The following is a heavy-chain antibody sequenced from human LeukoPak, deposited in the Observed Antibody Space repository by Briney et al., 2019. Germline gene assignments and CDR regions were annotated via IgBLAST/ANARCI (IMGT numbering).Heavy chain of an antibody. J-gene: IGHJ4*02. CDR2: ISYDGSNK. CDR1: GFTFSSYG. V-gene: IGHV3-30*03. D-gene: IGHD5-18*01. Sequence: GGSLRLSCAASGFTFSSYGMHWVRQAPGKGLEWVAVISYDGSNKYYADSVKGRFTISRDNAKNSLYLQMNSLRAEDTAVYYCARDTSGYTFDDWGQGTLVTVSS. CDR3: ARDTSGYTFDD.